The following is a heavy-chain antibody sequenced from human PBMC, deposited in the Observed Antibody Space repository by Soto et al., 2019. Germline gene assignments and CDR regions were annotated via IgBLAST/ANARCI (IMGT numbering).Heavy chain of an antibody. CDR1: GYTFTSYA. CDR3: ARGLLEHYHYMDV. J-gene: IGHJ6*03. D-gene: IGHD2-21*01. V-gene: IGHV1-3*01. CDR2: INAGNGNT. Sequence: ASVKVSCKASGYTFTSYAMHWVRQAPGQRLEWMGWINAGNGNTKYSQKFQGRVTITRDTSASTAYMDLRSLRSDDTAVYYCARGLLEHYHYMDVWGKGTTVTVSS.